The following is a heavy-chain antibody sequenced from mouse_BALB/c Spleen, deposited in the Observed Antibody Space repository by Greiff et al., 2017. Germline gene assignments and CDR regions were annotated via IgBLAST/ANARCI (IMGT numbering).Heavy chain of an antibody. CDR2: IRNKANGYTT. Sequence: EVQLVESGGGLVQPGGSLRLSCATSGFTFTDYYMSWVRQPPGKALEWLGFIRNKANGYTTEYSASVKGRFTISRDNSQSILYLQMNTLRAEDSATYYCARDGGWYFDVWGAGTTVTVSS. J-gene: IGHJ1*01. V-gene: IGHV7-3*02. CDR1: GFTFTDYY. CDR3: ARDGGWYFDV.